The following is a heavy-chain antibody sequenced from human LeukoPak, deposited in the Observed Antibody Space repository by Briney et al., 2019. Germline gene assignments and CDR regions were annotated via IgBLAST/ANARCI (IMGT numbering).Heavy chain of an antibody. Sequence: GGSLRLSCAASGFTFSSYWMHWVRQAPGKGLVWVSRINTDGSSTSYADSVKGRFTISRDNAKNTLYLQMNSLRAEDTAVYYCARDIGSSGSFGYFDYWGQGTLVTVSS. CDR3: ARDIGSSGSFGYFDY. V-gene: IGHV3-74*01. J-gene: IGHJ4*02. CDR1: GFTFSSYW. D-gene: IGHD1-26*01. CDR2: INTDGSST.